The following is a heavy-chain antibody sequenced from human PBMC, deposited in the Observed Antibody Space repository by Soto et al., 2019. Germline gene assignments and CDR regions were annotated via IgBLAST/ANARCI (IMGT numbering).Heavy chain of an antibody. CDR2: IYHSGST. D-gene: IGHD3-10*01. Sequence: SETLSLTCAVSGYSISSGYYWGWIRQPPGKGLEWIGSIYHSGSTYYTPSLKSRVTISVDTSKNQFSLKLSSVTAADTAVYYCARVGRYGMDVWGQGTXVTVSS. J-gene: IGHJ6*02. CDR1: GYSISSGYY. CDR3: ARVGRYGMDV. V-gene: IGHV4-38-2*01.